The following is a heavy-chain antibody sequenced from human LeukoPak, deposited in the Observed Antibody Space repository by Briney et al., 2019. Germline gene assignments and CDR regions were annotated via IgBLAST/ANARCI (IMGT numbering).Heavy chain of an antibody. D-gene: IGHD2-2*01. CDR1: GDSISSGSYY. V-gene: IGHV4-61*02. CDR3: ASSYCSSTNCYVVDP. J-gene: IGHJ5*02. CDR2: IYTSGTT. Sequence: SETLSLTCTVSGDSISSGSYYWSLIRQPAGKVLEWIGRIYTSGTTNYNPSLKSRVTMSVDTSKNQFSLKVSSVAAADTAVYYCASSYCSSTNCYVVDPWGQGTLVTVSS.